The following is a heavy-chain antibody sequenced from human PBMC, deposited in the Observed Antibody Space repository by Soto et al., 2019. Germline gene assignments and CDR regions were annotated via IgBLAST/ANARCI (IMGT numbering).Heavy chain of an antibody. J-gene: IGHJ6*02. V-gene: IGHV3-23*01. CDR2: IIGSGGRT. CDR3: ATPRYLTRPPYYYYGMDV. D-gene: IGHD1-20*01. CDR1: GFTFSTYA. Sequence: XGSLILSCAASGFTFSTYAMTWVRQAPGKGLEWVSGIIGSGGRTYYADSVKGRFTISRDNSKNTLYLQMNSLRAEDTAVYYCATPRYLTRPPYYYYGMDVWGQGTTVTVSS.